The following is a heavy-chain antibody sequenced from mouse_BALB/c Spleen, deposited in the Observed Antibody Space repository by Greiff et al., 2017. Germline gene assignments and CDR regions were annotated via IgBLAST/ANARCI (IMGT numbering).Heavy chain of an antibody. V-gene: IGHV5-9-4*01. CDR3: ARGDYRYYFDY. D-gene: IGHD2-14*01. CDR1: GFTFSSYA. Sequence: EVQLVESGGGLVKPGGSLKLSCAASGFTFSSYAMSWVRQSPEKRLEWVAEISSGGSYTYYPDTVTGRFTISRDNAKNTLYLEMSSLRSEDTAMYYCARGDYRYYFDYWGQGTTLTVSS. J-gene: IGHJ2*01. CDR2: ISSGGSYT.